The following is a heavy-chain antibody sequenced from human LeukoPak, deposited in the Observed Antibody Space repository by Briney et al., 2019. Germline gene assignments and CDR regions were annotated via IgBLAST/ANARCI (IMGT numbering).Heavy chain of an antibody. CDR3: ATVVAYSGYDTFDY. D-gene: IGHD5-12*01. CDR2: IYYRGGT. V-gene: IGHV4-59*01. Sequence: SETLSLTCTVSGDSLGRYYWTWIRQPPGKGLEWIGYIYYRGGTNYNPSLKSRVTISVDTSKNQFSLKLTSVTAADTAVYYCATVVAYSGYDTFDYWGQGTLVTVSS. CDR1: GDSLGRYY. J-gene: IGHJ4*02.